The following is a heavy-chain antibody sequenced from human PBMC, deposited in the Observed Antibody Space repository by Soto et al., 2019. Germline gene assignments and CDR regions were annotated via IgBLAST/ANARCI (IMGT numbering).Heavy chain of an antibody. CDR1: GFTVSSNY. V-gene: IGHV3-53*04. CDR2: IYSGGST. J-gene: IGHJ6*02. D-gene: IGHD3-10*01. CDR3: ARGRLVRGVINYYGMDV. Sequence: EVQLVESGGGLVQPGGSLRLSCAASGFTVSSNYMSWVRQAPGKGLEWVSVIYSGGSTYYADSVKGRFTISRHNSKNTLYLQMNSLRAEDTAVYYCARGRLVRGVINYYGMDVWGQGTTVTVSS.